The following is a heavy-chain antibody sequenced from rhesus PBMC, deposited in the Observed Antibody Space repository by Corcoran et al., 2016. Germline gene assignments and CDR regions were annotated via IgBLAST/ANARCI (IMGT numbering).Heavy chain of an antibody. CDR3: ASTDCSNSDCSSGDY. CDR1: CGSISIYYW. Sequence: QVQLQESGPAVVKPSETLSLTCAVSCGSISIYYWWSWVRQSPGKGLEWLGGIYGSGGTTEDNPFLKSRVAISMDTSKNQLSLKVTSVTAADTAVYYCASTDCSNSDCSSGDYWGQGVLVTVSS. CDR2: IYGSGGTT. D-gene: IGHD2-15*01. J-gene: IGHJ4*01. V-gene: IGHV4-93*02.